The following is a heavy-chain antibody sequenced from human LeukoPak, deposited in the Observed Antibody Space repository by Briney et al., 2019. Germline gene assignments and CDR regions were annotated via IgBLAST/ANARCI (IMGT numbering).Heavy chain of an antibody. CDR3: ARANGCSSTSCKYNWFDP. V-gene: IGHV1-2*02. CDR2: INPNSGGT. Sequence: ASAKVSCKASGYTFTGYYMHWVRQAPGQGLEWMGWINPNSGGTNYAQKFQGRVTMTRDTSISTAYMELSRLRSDDTAVYYCARANGCSSTSCKYNWFDPWGQGTLVTVSS. CDR1: GYTFTGYY. J-gene: IGHJ5*02. D-gene: IGHD2-2*01.